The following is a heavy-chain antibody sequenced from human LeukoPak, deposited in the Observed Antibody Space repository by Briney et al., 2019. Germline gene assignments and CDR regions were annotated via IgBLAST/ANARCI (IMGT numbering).Heavy chain of an antibody. CDR1: GYTFTSYD. D-gene: IGHD5-12*01. J-gene: IGHJ4*02. CDR2: MNPNSGNT. V-gene: IGHV1-8*01. CDR3: ARVRIVATIKEEYYFDY. Sequence: ASVKVSCKASGYTFTSYDINWVRQATGQGLEWMGWMNPNSGNTGYAQKFQGRVTMTRNTSISTAYMELSSLRSEDTAVYYCARVRIVATIKEEYYFDYWGQGTLVTVSS.